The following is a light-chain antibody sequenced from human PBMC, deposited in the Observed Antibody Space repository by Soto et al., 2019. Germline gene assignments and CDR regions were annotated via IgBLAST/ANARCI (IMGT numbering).Light chain of an antibody. CDR3: AAWDDSLSGWV. V-gene: IGLV1-47*01. CDR2: RSN. J-gene: IGLJ3*02. CDR1: SSNIGSNY. Sequence: QSVLTQAPSTSETPGQRVTISCSGASSNIGSNYVYWYQQLPGTAPKLLIYRSNQRPSGVPDRFSGSKSGTSASLAISGLRSEDEADYYCAAWDDSLSGWVFGGGTKLTVL.